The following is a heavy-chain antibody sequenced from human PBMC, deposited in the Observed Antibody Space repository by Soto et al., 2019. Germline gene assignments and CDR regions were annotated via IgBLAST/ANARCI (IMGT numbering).Heavy chain of an antibody. D-gene: IGHD5-12*01. Sequence: GGSLRLSCAASGFTFSSYAMSWVRQAPGKGLEWVSAISGSGGSTYYADSVKGRFAISRDNSKITLYLQMNSLRAEDTAVYYCAKDDIVATAEILAVAARGGPLDYWGQGTLVTVSS. V-gene: IGHV3-23*01. CDR1: GFTFSSYA. CDR3: AKDDIVATAEILAVAARGGPLDY. CDR2: ISGSGGST. J-gene: IGHJ4*02.